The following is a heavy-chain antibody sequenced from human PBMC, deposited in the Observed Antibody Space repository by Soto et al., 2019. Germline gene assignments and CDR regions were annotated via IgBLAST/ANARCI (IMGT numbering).Heavy chain of an antibody. D-gene: IGHD3-22*01. CDR1: GGSISSGGYY. Sequence: QVQLQESGPGLVKPSQTLSLTCTVSGGSISSGGYYWSWIRQHPGKGLEWIGHIYYSGSTYYNPSLKSRVTISVDTSKNQFSLKLSSVTAADTAVYYCASSGDSSGYFQKTFDYWGQGTLVTVSS. V-gene: IGHV4-31*03. CDR3: ASSGDSSGYFQKTFDY. CDR2: IYYSGST. J-gene: IGHJ4*02.